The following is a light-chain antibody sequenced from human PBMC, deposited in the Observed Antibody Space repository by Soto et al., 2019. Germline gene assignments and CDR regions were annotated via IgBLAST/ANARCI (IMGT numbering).Light chain of an antibody. Sequence: QSALTQPASVSGSPGQSITISCTGTSSDVGAYNYVSWYQHHPGKVPKLLIYEVTNRPSGVSDRFSGSKSGNTASLTISGLQAEDEADYYCSSKRDSSNLFVFGTGTQLTVL. CDR1: SSDVGAYNY. CDR2: EVT. J-gene: IGLJ1*01. V-gene: IGLV2-14*01. CDR3: SSKRDSSNLFV.